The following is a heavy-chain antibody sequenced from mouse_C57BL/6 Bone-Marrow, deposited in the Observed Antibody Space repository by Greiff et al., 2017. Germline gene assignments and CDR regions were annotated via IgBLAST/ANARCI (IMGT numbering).Heavy chain of an antibody. J-gene: IGHJ1*03. Sequence: VKLQESGPELVKPGASVKISCKASGYAFSSSWMNWVKQRPGKGLEWIGRIYPGDGDTNYNGKFKGKATLTADKSSSTAYMQLSSLTSEDSAVYFCSYYGSSHWYFDVWGTGTTVTVSS. CDR2: IYPGDGDT. D-gene: IGHD1-1*01. V-gene: IGHV1-82*01. CDR3: SYYGSSHWYFDV. CDR1: GYAFSSSW.